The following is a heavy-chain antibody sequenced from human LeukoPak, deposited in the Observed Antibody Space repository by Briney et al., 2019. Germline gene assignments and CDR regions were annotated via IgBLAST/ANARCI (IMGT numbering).Heavy chain of an antibody. Sequence: GGSLRLSRAASGVTFSDYYMSWIRPAPGKGLEWVSYISSSVSTIYYADSVKSRVTISRDNAKNSLYLQMNSLRAEDTAVYYCAREASTGIDYWGQGTLVTVSS. V-gene: IGHV3-11*01. CDR2: ISSSVSTI. J-gene: IGHJ4*02. D-gene: IGHD1-1*01. CDR3: AREASTGIDY. CDR1: GVTFSDYY.